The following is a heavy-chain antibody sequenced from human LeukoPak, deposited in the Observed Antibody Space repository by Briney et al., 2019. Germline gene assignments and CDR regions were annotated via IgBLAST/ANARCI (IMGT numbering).Heavy chain of an antibody. Sequence: PSETLSLTCTVSGGSISSSSYYWGWIRQPPGKVLEWIGSIYYSGSTYYNPSLKSRVTISVDKSKNQFSLKLSSVTAADTAVYYCARDLRYSSSWFGAWFDPWGQGTLVTVSS. CDR1: GGSISSSSYY. CDR2: IYYSGST. D-gene: IGHD6-13*01. CDR3: ARDLRYSSSWFGAWFDP. V-gene: IGHV4-39*07. J-gene: IGHJ5*02.